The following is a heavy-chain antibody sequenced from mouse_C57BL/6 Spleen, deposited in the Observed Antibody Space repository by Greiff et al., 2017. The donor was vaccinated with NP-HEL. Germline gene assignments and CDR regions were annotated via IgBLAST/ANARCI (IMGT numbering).Heavy chain of an antibody. Sequence: QVQLQQSDAELVKPGASVKISCKVSGYTFTDHTIHWMKQRPEQGLEWIGYIYPRDGSTTYNEKFKGKATLTADKSSSTAYMQLNSLTSADSAVYFCARSPYYGNYVGAMDYWGQGTSVTVSS. J-gene: IGHJ4*01. V-gene: IGHV1-78*01. CDR2: IYPRDGST. CDR1: GYTFTDHT. D-gene: IGHD2-10*01. CDR3: ARSPYYGNYVGAMDY.